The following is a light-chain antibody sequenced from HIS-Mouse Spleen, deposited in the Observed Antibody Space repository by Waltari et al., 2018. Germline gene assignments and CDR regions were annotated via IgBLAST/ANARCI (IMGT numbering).Light chain of an antibody. CDR1: QSVSSSY. CDR2: GAS. Sequence: EIVLTQSPGTLSLSPGERATLSCRASQSVSSSYLAWYQQKPGQAPRLLIYGASSRATCIPDRFSGSGSGTDFTLTISRLEPEDCAVYYCQQYGSSPTFGQGTKLEIK. CDR3: QQYGSSPT. J-gene: IGKJ2*01. V-gene: IGKV3-20*01.